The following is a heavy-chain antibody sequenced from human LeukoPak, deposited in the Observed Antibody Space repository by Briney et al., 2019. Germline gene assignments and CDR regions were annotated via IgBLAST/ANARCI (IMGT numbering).Heavy chain of an antibody. V-gene: IGHV4-59*11. J-gene: IGHJ2*01. CDR3: AREGGLGKRIADL. D-gene: IGHD6-13*01. Sequence: SETLSLTCFVSGDSISSHYWNWIRQPPGKGLEWIGYISSSGSTNYNPSLKSRVTVSIDTSKNQFSLNLSSVTAADTAVYYCAREGGLGKRIADLWGRGTLVTVSS. CDR2: ISSSGST. CDR1: GDSISSHY.